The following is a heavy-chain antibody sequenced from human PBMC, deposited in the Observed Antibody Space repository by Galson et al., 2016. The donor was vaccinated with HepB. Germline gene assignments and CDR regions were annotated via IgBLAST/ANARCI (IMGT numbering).Heavy chain of an antibody. CDR3: GKQWVFTTWGQGPIGTSSSAMCVKGRSTTARDNSKDTLYLYMNNVTAGDTGIYYGGKRGGFDY. D-gene: IGHD3-16*01. Sequence: SLRLSCAASGFSFSNSGMSWVRQAPGRGLEWVSGITRSGDATHYADFVKGRFTTSRDNSTTTLYLYMNNLTAGETAINYYGKQWVFTTWGQGPIGTSSSAMCVKGRSTTARDNSKDTLYLYMNNVTAGDTGIYYGGKRGGFDYWGQGALVTVSS. CDR1: GFSFSNSG. V-gene: IGHV3-23*01. J-gene: IGHJ4*02. CDR2: ITRSGDAT.